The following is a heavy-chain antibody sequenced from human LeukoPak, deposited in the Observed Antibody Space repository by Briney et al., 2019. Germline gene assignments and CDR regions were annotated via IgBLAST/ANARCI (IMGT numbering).Heavy chain of an antibody. D-gene: IGHD3-22*01. Sequence: PGGSLRLSCAASGFTFSSYWISWVRQAPGKGLEWVANIKQDGSEKYYVDSVKGRFTISRDNAKNSLYLQMNSLRAEDTAVYYCARGPPLYSSPYDSSGYYTFYYYYGMDVWGQGTTVTVSS. J-gene: IGHJ6*02. CDR1: GFTFSSYW. V-gene: IGHV3-7*03. CDR3: ARGPPLYSSPYDSSGYYTFYYYYGMDV. CDR2: IKQDGSEK.